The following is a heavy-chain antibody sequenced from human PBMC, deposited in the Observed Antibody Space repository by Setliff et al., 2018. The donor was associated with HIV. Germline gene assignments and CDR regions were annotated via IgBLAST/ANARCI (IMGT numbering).Heavy chain of an antibody. V-gene: IGHV1-46*01. D-gene: IGHD3-10*01. CDR2: INHTGDIT. CDR3: APNGGSENYPDSDAFDI. Sequence: ASVKVSCKASGYTFSSNYMHWVRQAPGQELEWMGLINHTGDITFYPQKFQARVTMTRDTSASTVYLELRSLRSEDSAVYFCAPNGGSENYPDSDAFDIWGQGTLVTVSS. J-gene: IGHJ3*02. CDR1: GYTFSSNY.